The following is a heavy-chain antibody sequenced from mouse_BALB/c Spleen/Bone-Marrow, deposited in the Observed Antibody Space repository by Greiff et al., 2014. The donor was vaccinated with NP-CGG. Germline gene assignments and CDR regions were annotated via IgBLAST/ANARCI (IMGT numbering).Heavy chain of an antibody. CDR3: AKQYGNYDWYFDV. J-gene: IGHJ1*01. Sequence: VHLVESGPGLVAPSQSLSITCTVSGFSLNDYGVSWIRQPPGKGLEWLGVIWGGGSTYYNSALKSRLSISKDNSESQVFLKMNSLQTDDTAMYYCAKQYGNYDWYFDVWGAGTTVTVST. V-gene: IGHV2-6-5*01. D-gene: IGHD2-1*01. CDR1: GFSLNDYG. CDR2: IWGGGST.